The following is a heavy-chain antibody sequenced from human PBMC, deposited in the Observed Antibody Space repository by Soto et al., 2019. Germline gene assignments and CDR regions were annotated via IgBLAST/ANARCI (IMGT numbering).Heavy chain of an antibody. CDR2: ISAYNGNT. Sequence: ASVKVSCKASGYTFTSYGISWVRQAPGQGLEWMGWISAYNGNTNYAQKLQGRVTMTRNTAISTAYMELSSLRSEDTAVYYCARVWGSIDYWGQGTLVTSPQ. V-gene: IGHV1-18*01. D-gene: IGHD3-16*01. CDR3: ARVWGSIDY. CDR1: GYTFTSYG. J-gene: IGHJ4*02.